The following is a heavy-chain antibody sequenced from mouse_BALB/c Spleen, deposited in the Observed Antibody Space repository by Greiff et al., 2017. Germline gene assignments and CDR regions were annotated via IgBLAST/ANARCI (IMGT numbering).Heavy chain of an antibody. CDR2: INPGSGGT. J-gene: IGHJ3*01. Sequence: VQLQQSGAELVRPGTSVKVSCKASGYAFTNYLIEWVKQRPGQGLEWIGVINPGSGGTNYNEKFKGKATLTADNSSSTAYMELRSLTSEDSAVYYCARVYIDSSGYAYWGQGTLVTVSA. D-gene: IGHD3-2*01. V-gene: IGHV1-54*01. CDR1: GYAFTNYL. CDR3: ARVYIDSSGYAY.